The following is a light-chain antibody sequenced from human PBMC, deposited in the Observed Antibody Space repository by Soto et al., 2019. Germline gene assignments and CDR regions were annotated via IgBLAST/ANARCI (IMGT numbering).Light chain of an antibody. V-gene: IGLV2-14*03. J-gene: IGLJ1*01. CDR1: SSDVGGYNY. CDR2: DVS. CDR3: SSYTSSSTYV. Sequence: QSVLTQPASVSGSPGQSITISCTGTSSDVGGYNYVSWYQQHPGKVPKLMIYDVSNRPSGVSNRFSGSKSGNTASLTISGLQAEDGADYYCSSYTSSSTYVFGIGTKLTVL.